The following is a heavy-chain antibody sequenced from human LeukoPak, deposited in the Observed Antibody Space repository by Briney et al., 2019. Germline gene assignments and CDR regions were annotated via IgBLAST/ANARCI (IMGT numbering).Heavy chain of an antibody. CDR1: GFTFDDCA. Sequence: GRSLRLSCAASGFTFDDCAMHWVRQAPGKGLEWVSGISWNSGSIGYADSVKGRFTISRDNAKNSLYLQMNSLRPEDMALYYCATEGGYWGQGTLVTVSS. J-gene: IGHJ4*02. CDR2: ISWNSGSI. V-gene: IGHV3-9*03. CDR3: ATEGGY. D-gene: IGHD3-16*01.